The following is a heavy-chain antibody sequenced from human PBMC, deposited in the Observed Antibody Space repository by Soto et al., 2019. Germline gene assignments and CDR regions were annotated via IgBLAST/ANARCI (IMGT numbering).Heavy chain of an antibody. CDR2: IKEDASDK. CDR3: ARTNSGSRVERDY. CDR1: GFTFRSSR. J-gene: IGHJ4*02. D-gene: IGHD1-26*01. V-gene: IGHV3-7*01. Sequence: GGSLRLSCTVSGFTFRSSRMTWLRQAPGKGLECVANIKEDASDKDYVDSVRVRFTITRDNAKNSLYLQMDSLRDEDMDVYFCARTNSGSRVERDYWGQGTLVTVYS.